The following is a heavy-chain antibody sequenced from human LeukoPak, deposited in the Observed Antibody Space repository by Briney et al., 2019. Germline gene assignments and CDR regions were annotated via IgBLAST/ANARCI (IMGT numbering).Heavy chain of an antibody. V-gene: IGHV3-74*01. CDR2: IIGDGTRT. CDR1: GFSFSYYW. Sequence: GGSLRLSCAASGFSFSYYWMHWVRQGSGKGPVWVSRIIGDGTRTDYADSVKGRFTISRDNAKSTLYLQMNSQTVEDTAVYYCATRLTVYYGMDVWGQGTTVTVSS. CDR3: ATRLTVYYGMDV. D-gene: IGHD4-17*01. J-gene: IGHJ6*02.